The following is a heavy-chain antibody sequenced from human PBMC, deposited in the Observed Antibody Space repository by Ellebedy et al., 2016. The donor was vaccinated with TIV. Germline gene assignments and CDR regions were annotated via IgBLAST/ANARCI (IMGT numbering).Heavy chain of an antibody. CDR2: IYTSGIT. CDR1: GGSINSGSYY. CDR3: ARDGSWGYGYFDL. J-gene: IGHJ2*01. D-gene: IGHD1-26*01. V-gene: IGHV4-61*02. Sequence: LRLXXTVSGGSINSGSYYWSWIRQPAGKGLEWIGRIYTSGITNYNPSLKSRVTMSVDTSKNQFSLKLDSVTAADTAVYYCARDGSWGYGYFDLWGRGTLVTVSS.